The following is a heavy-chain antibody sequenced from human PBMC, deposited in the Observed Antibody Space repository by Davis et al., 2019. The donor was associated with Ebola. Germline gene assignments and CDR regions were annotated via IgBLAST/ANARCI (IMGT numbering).Heavy chain of an antibody. CDR1: GGAVASTSHY. CDR2: INHSGST. V-gene: IGHV4-39*02. D-gene: IGHD3-9*01. Sequence: SETLSLTCTVSGGAVASTSHYWAWIRQPPGKGLEWIGEINHSGSTNYNPSLKSRVTISVDTSKNQFSLKLSSVTAADTAVYYCARDQRYFDSYYYYYGMDVWGKGTTVTVSS. CDR3: ARDQRYFDSYYYYYGMDV. J-gene: IGHJ6*04.